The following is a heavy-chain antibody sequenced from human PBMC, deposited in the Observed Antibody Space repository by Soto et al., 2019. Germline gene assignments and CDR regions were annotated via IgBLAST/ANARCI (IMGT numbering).Heavy chain of an antibody. Sequence: ETLSLTCTVSGGSISSYYWSWIRQPPGKGLEWIGYIYYSGSTNYNPSLKSRVTISVDASKNQFSLKLSSVTAADTAVYYCARVYYDSSGYPPHFWGQGTQVTVSS. CDR1: GGSISSYY. V-gene: IGHV4-59*01. CDR2: IYYSGST. CDR3: ARVYYDSSGYPPHF. D-gene: IGHD3-22*01. J-gene: IGHJ4*02.